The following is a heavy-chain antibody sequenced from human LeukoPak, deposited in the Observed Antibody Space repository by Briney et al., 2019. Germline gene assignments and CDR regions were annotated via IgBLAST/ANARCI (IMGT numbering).Heavy chain of an antibody. CDR3: VRGYSFGPYGMDV. Sequence: GGSLRLSCSASGFPFSSYAMHWVRQAPGKGLEYVSAISDSGGSTYYADSVEGRFAISRDNSKNTLYLQMSSLRAEDTAVYFCVRGYSFGPYGMDVWGQGTTVTVSS. CDR2: ISDSGGST. V-gene: IGHV3-64D*09. J-gene: IGHJ6*02. CDR1: GFPFSSYA. D-gene: IGHD2-15*01.